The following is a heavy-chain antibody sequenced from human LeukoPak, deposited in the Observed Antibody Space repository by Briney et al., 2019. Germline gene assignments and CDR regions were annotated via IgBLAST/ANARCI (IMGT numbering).Heavy chain of an antibody. CDR3: VSGSLFDY. D-gene: IGHD1-26*01. V-gene: IGHV4-61*02. J-gene: IGHJ4*02. CDR1: GCSINSGSYY. Sequence: SETLSLTCTVSGCSINSGSYYWSWIRQPAGKGLEWIGRIYTGGNTNYNPSLRSRVTISVDTSKNQFSLKLSSLTAADTAVYYCVSGSLFDYWGQGTLVTVSS. CDR2: IYTGGNT.